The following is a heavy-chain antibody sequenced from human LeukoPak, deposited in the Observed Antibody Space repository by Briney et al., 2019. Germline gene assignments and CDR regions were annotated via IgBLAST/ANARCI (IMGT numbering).Heavy chain of an antibody. CDR1: GFTFDDYG. CDR2: INWNGGST. J-gene: IGHJ4*02. D-gene: IGHD3-10*01. Sequence: PGGSLRLSCAASGFTFDDYGMSWVRQAPGKGLEWVSGINWNGGSTGYADSVKGRFTISRDNAKNSLNLQMNSLRAEDTALYYCARVSSSDYYGSGSYADYWGQGTLVTVSS. V-gene: IGHV3-20*04. CDR3: ARVSSSDYYGSGSYADY.